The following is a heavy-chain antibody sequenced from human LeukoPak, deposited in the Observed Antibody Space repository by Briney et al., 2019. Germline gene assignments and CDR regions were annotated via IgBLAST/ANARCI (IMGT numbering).Heavy chain of an antibody. CDR3: ASTLSGWYGDFQH. V-gene: IGHV3-48*03. CDR1: GFTFSKYE. Sequence: SGGSLRLSCAASGFTFSKYEMNWVRQAPGKGLEWISYISHCGSTKYYADSVKGRFTISRDNAKNSLYLQMNSLRAEDTAVYYCASTLSGWYGDFQHWGQGTLVTVSS. D-gene: IGHD6-19*01. CDR2: ISHCGSTK. J-gene: IGHJ1*01.